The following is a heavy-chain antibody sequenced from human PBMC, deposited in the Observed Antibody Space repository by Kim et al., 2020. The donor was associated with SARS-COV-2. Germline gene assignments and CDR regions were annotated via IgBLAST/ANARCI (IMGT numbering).Heavy chain of an antibody. CDR2: INHSGST. CDR1: GGSFSGYY. J-gene: IGHJ3*02. CDR3: ARGPAFSMVRGAFDI. Sequence: SETLSLTCAVYGGSFSGYYWSWIRQPPGKGLEWIGEINHSGSTNYNPSLKSRVTISVDTSKNQFSLKLSSVTAADTAVYYCARGPAFSMVRGAFDIWGQG. D-gene: IGHD3-10*01. V-gene: IGHV4-34*01.